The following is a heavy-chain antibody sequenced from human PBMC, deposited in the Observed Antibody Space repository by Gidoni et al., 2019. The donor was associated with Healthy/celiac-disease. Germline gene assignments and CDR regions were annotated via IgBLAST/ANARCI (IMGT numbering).Heavy chain of an antibody. CDR2: IYTSGST. CDR1: GGSISSGSYY. Sequence: QVQLQESGPGLVKPSQTLSLTCTVSGGSISSGSYYWSWIRQPAGKGLEWIGRIYTSGSTNYNPSLKSRVTISVDTSKNQFSLKLSSVTAADTAVYYCARGLQKAVNNWFDPWGQGTLVTVSS. V-gene: IGHV4-61*02. D-gene: IGHD4-4*01. J-gene: IGHJ5*02. CDR3: ARGLQKAVNNWFDP.